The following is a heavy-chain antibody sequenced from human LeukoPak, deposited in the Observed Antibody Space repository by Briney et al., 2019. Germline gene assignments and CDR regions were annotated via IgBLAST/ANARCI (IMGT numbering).Heavy chain of an antibody. CDR1: GFAFSFFA. Sequence: PGGSLRLSCEASGFAFSFFAMSWLRQAPGKGPEWLAVISYDGSNKLYADSVKGRFTITRDNSKNTLYLEMISLRPEDTAVYYCAKGSVAGIRNYFDNWGQGTLVTVSS. CDR2: ISYDGSNK. CDR3: AKGSVAGIRNYFDN. D-gene: IGHD6-19*01. V-gene: IGHV3-30*18. J-gene: IGHJ4*02.